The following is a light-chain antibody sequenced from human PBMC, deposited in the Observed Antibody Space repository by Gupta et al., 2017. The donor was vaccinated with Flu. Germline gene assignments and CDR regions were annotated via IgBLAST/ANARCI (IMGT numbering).Light chain of an antibody. CDR1: QDVNKF. CDR2: DAS. Sequence: DIQMTQSPSSLSASVGDRVTITCQASQDVNKFLNWYRQKPGKAPKILIFDASNLETGVPSRFNGSGSGTDFTFTISSLQPEDFATYYCQQEDNLPITFGGGTKVQI. J-gene: IGKJ4*01. CDR3: QQEDNLPIT. V-gene: IGKV1-33*01.